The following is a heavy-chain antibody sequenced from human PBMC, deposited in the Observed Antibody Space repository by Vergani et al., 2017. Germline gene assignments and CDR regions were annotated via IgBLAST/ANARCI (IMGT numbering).Heavy chain of an antibody. D-gene: IGHD3-16*02. V-gene: IGHV4-34*01. CDR1: GGSFSGYY. J-gene: IGHJ4*02. CDR3: ARVVRIYDYVWGSYRYGAAFDY. CDR2: INHSGST. Sequence: QVQLQQWGAGLLKPSETLSLTCAVYGGSFSGYYWSWIRQPPGKGLEWIGEINHSGSTNYNPSLKSRVTISVDTSKNQFSLKLSSGTAADTAVYYCARVVRIYDYVWGSYRYGAAFDYWGQGTLVTVSS.